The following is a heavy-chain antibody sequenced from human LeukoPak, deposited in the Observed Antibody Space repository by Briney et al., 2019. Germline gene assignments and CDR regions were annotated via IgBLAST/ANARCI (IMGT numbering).Heavy chain of an antibody. CDR3: ARNLCSGGSCYSDY. J-gene: IGHJ4*02. Sequence: PSETLSLTCTVSGGSISSSSYYWGWIRQPPGKGLEWIGSIYYSGSTYYNPSLKSRVTISVDTSKNQFSLKLSSVTAADTAVYYCARNLCSGGSCYSDYWGQGTLVTVSS. D-gene: IGHD2-15*01. CDR2: IYYSGST. V-gene: IGHV4-39*01. CDR1: GGSISSSSYY.